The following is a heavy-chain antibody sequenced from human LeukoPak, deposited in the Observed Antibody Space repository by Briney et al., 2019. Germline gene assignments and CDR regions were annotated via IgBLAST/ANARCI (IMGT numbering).Heavy chain of an antibody. D-gene: IGHD3-22*01. CDR3: ARMYFDSSGSTRYFDY. Sequence: SETLSLTCTVSGGSISSGSYYWSWIRQPAGKELEWIGRIYASGYTNSNPSLKSRVTMSVDTSKNQFSLRLSSVTAADTAVYYCARMYFDSSGSTRYFDYWGQGSLVTVSS. CDR2: IYASGYT. V-gene: IGHV4-61*02. CDR1: GGSISSGSYY. J-gene: IGHJ4*02.